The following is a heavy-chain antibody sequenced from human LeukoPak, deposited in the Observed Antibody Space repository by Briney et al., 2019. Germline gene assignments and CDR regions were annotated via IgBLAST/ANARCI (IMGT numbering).Heavy chain of an antibody. Sequence: SETLSLTCAVSGGSISSSNWWSWVRQPPGKGLEWIGEIYHSGSTNYNPSLKSRVTISVDKSKNQFSLKLSSVTAADTAVYYCARGRITMVRGVIKNFDYWGQGTLVTVSS. J-gene: IGHJ4*02. V-gene: IGHV4-4*02. D-gene: IGHD3-10*01. CDR3: ARGRITMVRGVIKNFDY. CDR1: GGSISSSNW. CDR2: IYHSGST.